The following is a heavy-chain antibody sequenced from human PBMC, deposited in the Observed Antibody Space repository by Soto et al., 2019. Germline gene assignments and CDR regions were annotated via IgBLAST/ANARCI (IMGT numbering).Heavy chain of an antibody. CDR2: IGTAGDT. J-gene: IGHJ6*04. CDR1: GFTFSSYD. CDR3: VRGGGYCSSTSCYGDGVDV. V-gene: IGHV3-13*01. D-gene: IGHD2-2*01. Sequence: GGSLRLSCAASGFTFSSYDMHWVRQATGKGLEWVSAIGTAGDTYYPGSVKGRFTISRENAKNSLYLQMNSLRAGDKAVYYCVRGGGYCSSTSCYGDGVDVWGKGTTVTVSS.